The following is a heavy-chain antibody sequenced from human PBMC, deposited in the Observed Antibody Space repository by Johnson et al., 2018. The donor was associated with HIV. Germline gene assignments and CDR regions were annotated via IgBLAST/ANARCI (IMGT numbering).Heavy chain of an antibody. J-gene: IGHJ3*02. D-gene: IGHD6-13*01. Sequence: MLLVESGGGLVQPGGSLRLSCAASGFSFSSYAMSWVRQAPGKGLEWVSAISGSGGSTYYADSVKGRFTISRDNSKNTPYLQMNSLRAEDTAVNYCASRLTGYSRNWDAFGIWGQREMVNVS. CDR3: ASRLTGYSRNWDAFGI. V-gene: IGHV3-23*04. CDR1: GFSFSSYA. CDR2: ISGSGGST.